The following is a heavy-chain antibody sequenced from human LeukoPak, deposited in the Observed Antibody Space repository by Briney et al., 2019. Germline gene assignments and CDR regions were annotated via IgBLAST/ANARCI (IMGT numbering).Heavy chain of an antibody. CDR2: INWKGDRT. Sequence: GSLRLSCAASGFTFDGYGMSWVRQVAGKGLEWVSTINWKGDRTYYVDSVKGRFTISRDNAKNSLFLQMNSLRAEDTAVYYCANQHMDYFDYWGQGTLVTVSS. CDR3: ANQHMDYFDY. J-gene: IGHJ4*02. D-gene: IGHD2-21*01. V-gene: IGHV3-20*04. CDR1: GFTFDGYG.